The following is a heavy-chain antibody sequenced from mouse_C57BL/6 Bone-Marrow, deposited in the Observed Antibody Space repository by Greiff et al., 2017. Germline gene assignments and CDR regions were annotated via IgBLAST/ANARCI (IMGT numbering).Heavy chain of an antibody. CDR2: INSDGGST. CDR3: ARRGNYEGYFDV. Sequence: EVKLMESGGGLVQPGESLKLSCESNEYEFPSHDMSWVRKTPEKRLELVAAINSDGGSTYYPDTMERRFIISRDNTKKTLYLQMSSLRSADTALYYCARRGNYEGYFDVWGTGTTVTVSS. V-gene: IGHV5-2*01. D-gene: IGHD2-1*01. J-gene: IGHJ1*03. CDR1: EYEFPSHD.